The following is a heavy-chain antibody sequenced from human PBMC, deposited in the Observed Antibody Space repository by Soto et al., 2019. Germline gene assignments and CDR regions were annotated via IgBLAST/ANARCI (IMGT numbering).Heavy chain of an antibody. CDR1: GFTFSAYA. V-gene: IGHV3-23*04. CDR2: ISASAITT. CDR3: ARPPGFNNVVPAYFDF. Sequence: EVQLVDSGGGLVQPEESLRLSCAGSGFTFSAYAMSWVRQAPGKGLEWVSSISASAITTYNTDSVRGRFTISRDNSRNSVYLQMNSLSAEDTAVYFCARPPGFNNVVPAYFDFWGGGTRVTVSS. D-gene: IGHD2-15*01. J-gene: IGHJ4*02.